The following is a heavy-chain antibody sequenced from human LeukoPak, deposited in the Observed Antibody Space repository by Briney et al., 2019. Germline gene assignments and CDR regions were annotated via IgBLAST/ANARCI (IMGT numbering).Heavy chain of an antibody. J-gene: IGHJ4*02. Sequence: GGSLRLSCAASGFTFRTSPMHWVRQAPGKGLEWVAVISYDGKIKVYADSVKGRFTISRDIAKNMLYLEMNSLRTEDTAVYYCARDPQRGAPDYFDSWGQGTLVTVSS. D-gene: IGHD6-25*01. CDR1: GFTFRTSP. CDR2: ISYDGKIK. V-gene: IGHV3-30*04. CDR3: ARDPQRGAPDYFDS.